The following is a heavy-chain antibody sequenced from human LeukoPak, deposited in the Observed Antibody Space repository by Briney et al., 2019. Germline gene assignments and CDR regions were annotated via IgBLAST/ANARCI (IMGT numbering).Heavy chain of an antibody. Sequence: PGESLRLSCAASGFTFNNYWLSWVRQAPGKGLEGVANIKQDGSEKYYVDSVKGRFTISRDNAKNSLFLQMNSLRAEDTAVYYCARDLNSLITFGGVILHWGQGTLVTVSS. D-gene: IGHD3-16*01. J-gene: IGHJ4*02. CDR2: IKQDGSEK. CDR3: ARDLNSLITFGGVILH. V-gene: IGHV3-7*01. CDR1: GFTFNNYW.